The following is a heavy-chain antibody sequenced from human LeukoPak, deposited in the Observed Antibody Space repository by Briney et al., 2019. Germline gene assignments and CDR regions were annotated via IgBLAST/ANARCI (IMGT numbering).Heavy chain of an antibody. CDR3: ARAAHYSYYYGMDV. CDR1: GYTFTSYD. CDR2: MNAVSGST. Sequence: GASVKVSCKASGYTFTSYDINWVRQATGQGLEWMGWMNAVSGSTAFAQKFQGRVTMTRNTTTSTAYMELSSVRPDDTAVYYCARAAHYSYYYGMDVWGQGTTVTVSS. V-gene: IGHV1-8*01. J-gene: IGHJ6*02.